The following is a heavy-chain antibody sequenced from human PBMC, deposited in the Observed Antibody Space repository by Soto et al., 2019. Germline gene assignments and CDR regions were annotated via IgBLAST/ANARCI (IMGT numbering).Heavy chain of an antibody. CDR1: GYRFTAYY. D-gene: IGHD1-26*01. Sequence: QVQLVQSGAEVKKPGASVRVSCEASGYRFTAYYIHWVRQAPGQGLEWMGWINPNSGDTYLAQRFQGRVTMNRDTSIGTAYMELRGLTSDDTAEYYCAKGGAIVAAGTRVYLYNAMDVWGQGTTVTVSS. V-gene: IGHV1-2*02. CDR3: AKGGAIVAAGTRVYLYNAMDV. CDR2: INPNSGDT. J-gene: IGHJ6*02.